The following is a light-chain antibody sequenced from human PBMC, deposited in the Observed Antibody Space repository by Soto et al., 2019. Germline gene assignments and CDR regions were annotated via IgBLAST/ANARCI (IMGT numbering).Light chain of an antibody. J-gene: IGKJ1*01. CDR1: QSIRSW. CDR3: QQYNSLWT. V-gene: IGKV1-5*03. CDR2: KAS. Sequence: DIQMTQSPSTLSASVGDRVTITCRASQSIRSWLAWYQQKPGKAPKLLIYKASSLESGVPSRFSGSGSGTEFTLTISSLQPDDFATYDCQQYNSLWTFGQGTKVEIK.